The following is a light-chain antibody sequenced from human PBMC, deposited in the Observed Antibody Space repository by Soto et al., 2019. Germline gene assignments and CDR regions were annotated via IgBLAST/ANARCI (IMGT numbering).Light chain of an antibody. CDR1: QGISSY. Sequence: VIWMTQSPSLLSASTGDRVTIGCRMIQGISSYLAWYQQKPGKAPQLLIYAASTLQSGVPSRFSGSGSGTDFTLTISCLQSEDFATYYCQQYYSFPLTFGGGTKVEIK. CDR3: QQYYSFPLT. V-gene: IGKV1D-8*01. J-gene: IGKJ4*01. CDR2: AAS.